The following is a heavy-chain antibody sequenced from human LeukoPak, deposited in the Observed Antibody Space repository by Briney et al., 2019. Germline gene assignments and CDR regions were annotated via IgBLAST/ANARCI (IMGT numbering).Heavy chain of an antibody. J-gene: IGHJ4*02. CDR3: AGGAYDFWSGYPY. D-gene: IGHD3-3*01. CDR2: IYTSGST. V-gene: IGHV4-61*02. Sequence: PSQTRSLTCTVSGGSISSGSYYWSWIRQPAGKGLEWIGRIYTSGSTNYNPSLKSRVTISVDTSKNQFSLKLSSVTAADTAVYYCAGGAYDFWSGYPYWGQGTLVTVSS. CDR1: GGSISSGSYY.